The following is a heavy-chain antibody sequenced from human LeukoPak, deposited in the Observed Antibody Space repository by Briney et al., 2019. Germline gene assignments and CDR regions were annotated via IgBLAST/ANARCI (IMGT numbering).Heavy chain of an antibody. J-gene: IGHJ4*02. Sequence: PGGALRLSCAASGFTFSSYAMSWVRQAPGKGLEWVSAIRDSGSSTHYADSVKGRFTTSRDNSKNTLYLQMNSLRAEDTAVYYCASYGDAPFDYWGQGTLVTVSS. CDR2: IRDSGSST. V-gene: IGHV3-23*01. CDR1: GFTFSSYA. D-gene: IGHD4-17*01. CDR3: ASYGDAPFDY.